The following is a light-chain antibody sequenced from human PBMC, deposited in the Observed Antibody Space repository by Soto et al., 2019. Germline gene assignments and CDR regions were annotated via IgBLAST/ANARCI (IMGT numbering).Light chain of an antibody. Sequence: ELVLTQSPATLSLSPGARAALSCRASQSVSSNLAWYQQKPGQAPRLLIYDASKRAPCIPARFTGSGSVTAFTLTISTLEPEEFAVYFCQKRSGWPSTCGGGTKVVI. CDR1: QSVSSN. CDR2: DAS. CDR3: QKRSGWPST. J-gene: IGKJ4*01. V-gene: IGKV3-11*01.